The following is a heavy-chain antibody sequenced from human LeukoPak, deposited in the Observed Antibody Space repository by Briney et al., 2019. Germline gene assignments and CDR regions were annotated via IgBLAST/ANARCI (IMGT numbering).Heavy chain of an antibody. CDR3: ARPGTWIQLWQSPGDAFDI. CDR1: GYSFTSYW. D-gene: IGHD5-18*01. V-gene: IGHV5-51*01. Sequence: GESLKISCKGSGYSFTSYWIGWVRQMPGKGLEWMGIIYPGDSDTRYSPSFQGQVTISADKSISTAYLQGSSLKASDTAMYYCARPGTWIQLWQSPGDAFDIWGQGTMVTVSS. J-gene: IGHJ3*02. CDR2: IYPGDSDT.